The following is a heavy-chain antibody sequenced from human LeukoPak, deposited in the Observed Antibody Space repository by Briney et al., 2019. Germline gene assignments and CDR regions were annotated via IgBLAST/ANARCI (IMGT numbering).Heavy chain of an antibody. Sequence: SENLSLTCAVYGGSFSGYYWSWIRQPPGKGLEWIGEINHSGSTNYNPSLKSRVTMSVDTSKNQFSLKLSSVTAADTAVYYCARGLASGYPPIPFDYWGQGTLVTVSS. D-gene: IGHD3-3*01. CDR1: GGSFSGYY. CDR2: INHSGST. CDR3: ARGLASGYPPIPFDY. V-gene: IGHV4-34*01. J-gene: IGHJ4*02.